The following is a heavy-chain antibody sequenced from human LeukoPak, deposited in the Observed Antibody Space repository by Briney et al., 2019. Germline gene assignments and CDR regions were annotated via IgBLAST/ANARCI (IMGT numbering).Heavy chain of an antibody. CDR2: ISYDGSNK. D-gene: IGHD1-26*01. Sequence: GRSLRLSCAASGFTFSSYAMHWVRQAPGKGLEWVAVISYDGSNKYYADSVKGRFTISRDNAKNSLYLQMNSLRAEDTAVYYCARDTGSYYPHYYYYMDVWGKGTTVTVSS. CDR1: GFTFSSYA. CDR3: ARDTGSYYPHYYYYMDV. V-gene: IGHV3-30-3*01. J-gene: IGHJ6*03.